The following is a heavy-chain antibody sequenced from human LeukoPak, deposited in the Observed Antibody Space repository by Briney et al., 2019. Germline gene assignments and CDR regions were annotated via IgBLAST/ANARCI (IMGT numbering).Heavy chain of an antibody. CDR3: VRQQTSHGNFDY. CDR2: IGTAGDT. V-gene: IGHV3-13*01. D-gene: IGHD1-26*01. J-gene: IGHJ4*02. CDR1: GFTFSNYA. Sequence: PGGSLRLSCAASGFTFSNYAMSWVRQATGKGLEWVSAIGTAGDTYYPGSVKGRFTISRENAKNSLYLQINSLKAEDTAVYYCVRQQTSHGNFDYWGQGTLVTVSS.